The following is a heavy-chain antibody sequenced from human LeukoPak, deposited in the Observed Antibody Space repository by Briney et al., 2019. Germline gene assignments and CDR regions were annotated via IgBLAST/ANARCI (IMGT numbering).Heavy chain of an antibody. CDR1: GGSISSSTYY. Sequence: SETPSLTCTVSGGSISSSTYYWGWIRQPPGKGLEWIGEINHSGSTNYNPSLKSRVTISVDTSKNQFSLKLSSVTAADTAVYYCARHNRGRVVVAAASLYFDYWGQGTLVTVSS. J-gene: IGHJ4*02. CDR2: INHSGST. D-gene: IGHD2-15*01. V-gene: IGHV4-39*01. CDR3: ARHNRGRVVVAAASLYFDY.